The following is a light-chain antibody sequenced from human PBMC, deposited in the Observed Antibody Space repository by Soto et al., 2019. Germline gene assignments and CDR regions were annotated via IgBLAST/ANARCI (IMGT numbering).Light chain of an antibody. Sequence: EIVLTQSPATLSLSPGERATLSCRASQSVSSYLAWYQQKPDQAPRLLIYDASNRSTGIPARFSGSGSGTDFTLAISSLGPEDVAVYYCQQRSNSPPYTFGQGTKLEIK. CDR2: DAS. J-gene: IGKJ2*01. CDR3: QQRSNSPPYT. CDR1: QSVSSY. V-gene: IGKV3-11*01.